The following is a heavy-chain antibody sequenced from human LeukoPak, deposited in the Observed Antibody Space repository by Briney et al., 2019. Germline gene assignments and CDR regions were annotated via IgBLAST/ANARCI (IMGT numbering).Heavy chain of an antibody. CDR2: ISSSSSTI. CDR3: ARDSVVVPAAISGGDYYYYMDV. V-gene: IGHV3-48*01. CDR1: GFTFSSYS. D-gene: IGHD2-2*02. J-gene: IGHJ6*03. Sequence: PGGSLRLSCAASGFTFSSYSMNWVRQAPGKGLEWVSYISSSSSTIYYADSVKGRFTISRDNAKNSLYLQMNSLRAEDTAVYYCARDSVVVPAAISGGDYYYYMDVWGKGTTVTVSS.